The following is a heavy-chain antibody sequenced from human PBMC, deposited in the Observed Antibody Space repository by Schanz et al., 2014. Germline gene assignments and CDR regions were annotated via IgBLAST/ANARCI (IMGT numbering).Heavy chain of an antibody. Sequence: VQLLESGGGLVEPGGSLRLSCTASGFPFSDYFMAWIRQPPGRGLEWVSYIGNGGVTIYYADSMKGRFTVSRDNAENALYLQMNSLRAEDTGLYFCARGGSGSHYRLDYWGQGTLVTVSS. D-gene: IGHD1-26*01. J-gene: IGHJ4*02. CDR2: IGNGGVTI. CDR1: GFPFSDYF. CDR3: ARGGSGSHYRLDY. V-gene: IGHV3-11*04.